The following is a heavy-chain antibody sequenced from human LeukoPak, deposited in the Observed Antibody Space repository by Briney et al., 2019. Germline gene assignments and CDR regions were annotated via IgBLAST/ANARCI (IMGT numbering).Heavy chain of an antibody. CDR1: GGSISSSHW. CDR3: ARRDYGDYRFGY. Sequence: SETLSLTCTVSGGSISSSHWWTWVRPPPGKGLEWIGSIYYTGSTFYNPSLKSRVTIFVDTSKNQFSLKLTSVTAADTAVYYCARRDYGDYRFGYWGQGTLVAVSS. J-gene: IGHJ4*02. D-gene: IGHD4-17*01. V-gene: IGHV4-39*01. CDR2: IYYTGST.